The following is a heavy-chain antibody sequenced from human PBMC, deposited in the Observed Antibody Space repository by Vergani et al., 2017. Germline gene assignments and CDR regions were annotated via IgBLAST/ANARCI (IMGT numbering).Heavy chain of an antibody. V-gene: IGHV1-69*01. Sequence: QVQLVQSGAEVKKPGSSVKVSCKASGGTFSSYAISWVRQAPGQGLEWMGGIIPIFGTANYAQKFQGRVTITADESTRTAYMELSGVGSEDTAVYYCARDRVAMVVVPAAIEYTLWDWGQGTLVTVSS. CDR1: GGTFSSYA. CDR2: IIPIFGTA. J-gene: IGHJ4*02. CDR3: ARDRVAMVVVPAAIEYTLWD. D-gene: IGHD2-2*01.